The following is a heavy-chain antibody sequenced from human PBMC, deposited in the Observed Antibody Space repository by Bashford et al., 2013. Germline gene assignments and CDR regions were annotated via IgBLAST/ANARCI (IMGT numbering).Heavy chain of an antibody. D-gene: IGHD3-10*01. CDR2: IIPIFGTA. V-gene: IGHV1-69*06. CDR3: ARGPLSITMVRGVGNYYYYYYMDV. Sequence: WVRQAPGQGLEWMGGIIPIFGTANYAQKFQGRVTITADKSTSTAYMELSSLRSEDTAVYYCARGPLSITMVRGVGNYYYYYYMDVWGKGTTVTVSS. J-gene: IGHJ6*03.